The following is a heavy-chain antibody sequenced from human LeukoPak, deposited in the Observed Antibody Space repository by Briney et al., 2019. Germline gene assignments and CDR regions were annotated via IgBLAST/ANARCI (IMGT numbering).Heavy chain of an antibody. CDR2: TYYRSKWYN. D-gene: IGHD6-13*01. CDR3: ARDPGVAAAGTGYFDY. J-gene: IGHJ4*02. CDR1: GDGVSSDSAA. Sequence: SQTLSLTCAISGDGVSSDSAAWNWIRESPSRGLEWLGRTYYRSKWYNDYAVSVKSRITINPDTSKNQFSLQLSSVTPEGTAVYYCARDPGVAAAGTGYFDYWGQGTLVTVSS. V-gene: IGHV6-1*01.